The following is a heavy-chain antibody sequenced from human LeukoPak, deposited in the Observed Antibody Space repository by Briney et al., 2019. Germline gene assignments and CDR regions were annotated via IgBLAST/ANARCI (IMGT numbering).Heavy chain of an antibody. CDR1: GYTFTSYV. J-gene: IGHJ4*02. CDR3: ARGRRWITLRVPAAMSYYFDY. CDR2: MNPNSGNT. D-gene: IGHD2-2*01. Sequence: GASVKVSCKASGYTFTSYVINWVRQATGQGLEWMGWMNPNSGNTGYAQKFQGRVTMTRNTSISTAYMELSSLRSEDTAVYYCARGRRWITLRVPAAMSYYFDYWGQGTLVTVSS. V-gene: IGHV1-8*01.